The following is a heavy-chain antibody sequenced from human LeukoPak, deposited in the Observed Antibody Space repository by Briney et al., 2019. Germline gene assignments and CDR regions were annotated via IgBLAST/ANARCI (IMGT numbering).Heavy chain of an antibody. J-gene: IGHJ4*02. V-gene: IGHV1-2*02. CDR3: GTLLSNGPFDY. Sequence: ASVKVSCKASGYTFTGYYLHWVRQAPGQGLEWMGYIYPNSGATKYAQKFQGRVTMTRDTSISTAYMELSGLRSDDTAVYYCGTLLSNGPFDYWGQGSLVTVSS. CDR1: GYTFTGYY. CDR2: IYPNSGAT.